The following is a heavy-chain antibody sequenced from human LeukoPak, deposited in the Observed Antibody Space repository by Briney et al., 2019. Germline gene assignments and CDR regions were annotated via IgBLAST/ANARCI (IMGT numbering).Heavy chain of an antibody. CDR3: ARGYSYGFNY. J-gene: IGHJ4*02. V-gene: IGHV3-74*01. CDR2: ITNDGSST. CDR1: GLTFSSHW. D-gene: IGHD5-18*01. Sequence: GGSLRLSCAASGLTFSSHWMHWVRQAPGKGLVWVSRITNDGSSTSYADSVKGRFTISRDNAKNTLYLQMNSLRAEDTAVYYCARGYSYGFNYWGQGTLVTVSS.